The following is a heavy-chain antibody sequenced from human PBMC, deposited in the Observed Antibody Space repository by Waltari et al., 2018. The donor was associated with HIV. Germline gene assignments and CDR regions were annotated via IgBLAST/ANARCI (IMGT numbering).Heavy chain of an antibody. Sequence: QVQLQQWGAGLLKPSETLSLTCAVYGGSFSGYYWSWIRQPPGKGLEWIGEINHSGSTNYNPSLKSRVTISVDTSKNQFSLKLSSVTAADTAVYYCARLPVRLLKISPFDYWGQGTLVTVSS. CDR2: INHSGST. J-gene: IGHJ4*02. V-gene: IGHV4-34*01. D-gene: IGHD2-21*02. CDR3: ARLPVRLLKISPFDY. CDR1: GGSFSGYY.